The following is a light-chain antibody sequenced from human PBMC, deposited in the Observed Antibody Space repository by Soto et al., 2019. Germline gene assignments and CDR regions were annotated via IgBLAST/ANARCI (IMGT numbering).Light chain of an antibody. CDR1: SSDVGGYDY. J-gene: IGLJ1*01. V-gene: IGLV2-14*01. CDR3: SSYTITNHYV. CDR2: EVS. Sequence: QSALTQPASVSGSPGQSITISCTRTSSDVGGYDYVSWFQQHPGKAPKLMIFEVSNRPSGVSYRFSGSKSCNTSSLTISGLQAEDEADYYCSSYTITNHYVFGTGTKVTVL.